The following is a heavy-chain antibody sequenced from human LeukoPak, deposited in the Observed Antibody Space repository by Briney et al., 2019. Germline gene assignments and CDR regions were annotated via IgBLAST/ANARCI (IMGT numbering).Heavy chain of an antibody. D-gene: IGHD3-22*01. Sequence: GGSLRLSCAASGFTFSSYAMHWVRQAPGKGLEWVAVISYDGSNKYYADSVKGRFTISRDNSKNTLYLQMNSLRAEDTAVYYCAKRDSMGSYFDYWGQGTLVTVSS. CDR3: AKRDSMGSYFDY. CDR2: ISYDGSNK. V-gene: IGHV3-30*18. J-gene: IGHJ4*02. CDR1: GFTFSSYA.